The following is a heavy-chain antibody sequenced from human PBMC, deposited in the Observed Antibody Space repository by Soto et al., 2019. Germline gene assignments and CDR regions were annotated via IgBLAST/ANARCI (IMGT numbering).Heavy chain of an antibody. CDR1: GYSFTDYH. V-gene: IGHV1-2*04. CDR3: ARITWGRDHYYGMDV. J-gene: IGHJ6*02. D-gene: IGHD1-26*01. CDR2: INPKSGGT. Sequence: ASVKVSCKASGYSFTDYHIHWVRQAPGQGLEWLGRINPKSGGTSTAQKFQGWVTMTTDTSISTASMELTRLTSDDTAIYYCARITWGRDHYYGMDVWGQGTTVTVSS.